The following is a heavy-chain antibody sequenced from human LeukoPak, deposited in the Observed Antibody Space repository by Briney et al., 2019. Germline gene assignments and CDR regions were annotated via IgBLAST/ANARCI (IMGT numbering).Heavy chain of an antibody. CDR1: GYTFTSYY. J-gene: IGHJ6*03. CDR3: ARAGNPYYYMDV. V-gene: IGHV1-46*01. D-gene: IGHD2/OR15-2a*01. CDR2: INPSGGST. Sequence: ASVKVSCKASGYTFTSYYMHWARQAPGQGLEWMGIINPSGGSTSYAQKFQGRVTMTRDMSTSTVYMELSSLRSEDTAVYYCARAGNPYYYMDVWGKGTTVTVSS.